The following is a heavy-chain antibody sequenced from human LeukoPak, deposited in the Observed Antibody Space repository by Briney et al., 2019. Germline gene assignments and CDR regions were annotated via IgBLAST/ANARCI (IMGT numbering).Heavy chain of an antibody. CDR2: ISYDGSNK. D-gene: IGHD6-19*01. Sequence: GGSLRLSCAASGFTFSSYGMHWVRQAPGKGLEWVAVISYDGSNKYYADSVKGRFTISRDNSKNTLYLQMNSLRAEDTAVYYCARGDSSGWSPDPYYYYGMDVWGQRTTVTVSS. CDR3: ARGDSSGWSPDPYYYYGMDV. V-gene: IGHV3-30*03. CDR1: GFTFSSYG. J-gene: IGHJ6*02.